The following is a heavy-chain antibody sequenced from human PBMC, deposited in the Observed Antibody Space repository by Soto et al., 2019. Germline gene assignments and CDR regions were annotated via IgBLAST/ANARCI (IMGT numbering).Heavy chain of an antibody. CDR3: ARDSLGYCTSTSCYWSEDY. V-gene: IGHV3-7*03. CDR2: IKQDGSEK. J-gene: IGHJ4*02. D-gene: IGHD2-2*01. CDR1: GFTFSTYW. Sequence: GGSLRLSCAASGFTFSTYWMSWVRQAPGKGLEWVANIKQDGSEKYYVDSVKGRFTISRDNAKNSLYLQMNSLRAEDTAVYYCARDSLGYCTSTSCYWSEDYWGQGTLVTVSS.